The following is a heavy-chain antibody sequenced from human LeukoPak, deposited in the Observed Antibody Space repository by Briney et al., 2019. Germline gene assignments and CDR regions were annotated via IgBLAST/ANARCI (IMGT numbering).Heavy chain of an antibody. J-gene: IGHJ4*02. V-gene: IGHV3-7*01. CDR2: IKQDGSEK. CDR1: EFIFSNYR. Sequence: GGSLRLSCAASEFIFSNYRMSWVRQAPGKGLEWVANIKQDGSEKYYVDSVKGRFTISRDNAKNSLFLQMNSLRAEDTAVYYCAKDRGGPAAPGYPGDYWGQGTLVTVSS. CDR3: AKDRGGPAAPGYPGDY. D-gene: IGHD6-13*01.